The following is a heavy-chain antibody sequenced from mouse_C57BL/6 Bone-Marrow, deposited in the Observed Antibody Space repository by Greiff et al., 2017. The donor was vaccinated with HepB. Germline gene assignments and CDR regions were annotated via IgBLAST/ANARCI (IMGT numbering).Heavy chain of an antibody. J-gene: IGHJ3*01. D-gene: IGHD3-2*02. CDR1: GYAFSSSW. Sequence: QVQLQQSGPELVKPGDSVKISCKASGYAFSSSWMNWVKQRPGKGLEWIGRIYPGDGDTNYNGKFKGKATLTADKSSSTAYMQLSSLTSEDSAVYFCARPDSSGPSWFAYWGQGTLVTVSA. V-gene: IGHV1-82*01. CDR3: ARPDSSGPSWFAY. CDR2: IYPGDGDT.